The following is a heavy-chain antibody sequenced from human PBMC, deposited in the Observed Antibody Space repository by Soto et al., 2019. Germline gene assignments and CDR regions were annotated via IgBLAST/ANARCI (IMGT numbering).Heavy chain of an antibody. Sequence: ASVKVSCKASGYTFTSYDINWVRQATGQGLEWMGWMNPNSGNTGYAQKFQGRVTMTRNTSISTAYMELSSLRSEDTAVYYCARGRPRDVVPAAMPFYMDVWGKGTTVTVSS. CDR1: GYTFTSYD. D-gene: IGHD2-2*01. CDR3: ARGRPRDVVPAAMPFYMDV. CDR2: MNPNSGNT. J-gene: IGHJ6*03. V-gene: IGHV1-8*01.